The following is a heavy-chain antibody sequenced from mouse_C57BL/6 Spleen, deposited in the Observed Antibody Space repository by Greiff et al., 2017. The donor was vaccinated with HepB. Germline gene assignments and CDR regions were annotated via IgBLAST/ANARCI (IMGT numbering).Heavy chain of an antibody. D-gene: IGHD1-1*01. J-gene: IGHJ3*01. CDR2: IYPGDGDT. CDR1: GYAFSSYW. Sequence: QVQLQQSGAELVKPGASVKISCKASGYAFSSYWMNWVKQRPGKGLEWIGQIYPGDGDTNYNGKFKGKATLTADKSSSTAYMQLSSLTSEDSAVYFCARPLTTVVEEPAWFAYWGQGTLVTVSA. V-gene: IGHV1-80*01. CDR3: ARPLTTVVEEPAWFAY.